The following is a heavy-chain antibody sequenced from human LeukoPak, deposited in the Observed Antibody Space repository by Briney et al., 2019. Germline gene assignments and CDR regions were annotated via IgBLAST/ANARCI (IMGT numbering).Heavy chain of an antibody. V-gene: IGHV1-18*01. J-gene: IGHJ6*03. D-gene: IGHD3-3*01. CDR1: GYTFTSYG. Sequence: ASVKVSCKASGYTFTSYGISWVRQAPGQGLEWMGWISAYNGNTNYAQKLQGRVTMTTDTSTSTAYMELRSLRSDDTAVYYCARQLLEWSGSYYSYYYMDVWGKGTTLTVSS. CDR2: ISAYNGNT. CDR3: ARQLLEWSGSYYSYYYMDV.